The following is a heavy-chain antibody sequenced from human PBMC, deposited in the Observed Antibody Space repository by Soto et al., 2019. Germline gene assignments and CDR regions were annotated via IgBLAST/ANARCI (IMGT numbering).Heavy chain of an antibody. CDR3: AMTRLYDTGTNDYHRDALDI. D-gene: IGHD3-22*01. V-gene: IGHV3-23*01. J-gene: IGHJ3*02. CDR1: GFSFGTYV. CDR2: ISGSGGRV. Sequence: EVQLLESGGCMVEPRGSLKLSCAASGFSFGTYVMNWVRQAPGKGLEWVSGISGSGGRVYSADSVKGRFTISRDNSRNTLYLQMNSLRAEDTAIYYCAMTRLYDTGTNDYHRDALDIWGQGTQVTVSS.